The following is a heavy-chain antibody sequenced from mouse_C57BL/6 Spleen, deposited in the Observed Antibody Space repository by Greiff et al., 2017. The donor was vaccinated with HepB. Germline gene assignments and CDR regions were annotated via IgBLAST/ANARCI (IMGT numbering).Heavy chain of an antibody. CDR1: GYTFTSYW. D-gene: IGHD1-1*01. CDR3: ARSGYAVVPYDY. CDR2: IDPSDSYT. Sequence: QVQLQQPGAELARPGTSVKLSCKASGYTFTSYWMHWVKQRPGQGLEWIGVIDPSDSYTNYNQKFKGKATLTVDTSPSTSYMQLRSLTSEDSAVCYCARSGYAVVPYDYWGQGTTLTVSS. V-gene: IGHV1-59*01. J-gene: IGHJ2*01.